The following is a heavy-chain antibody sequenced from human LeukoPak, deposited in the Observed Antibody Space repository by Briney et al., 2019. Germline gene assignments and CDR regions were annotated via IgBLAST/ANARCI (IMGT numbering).Heavy chain of an antibody. J-gene: IGHJ4*02. V-gene: IGHV3-9*01. CDR2: ISWNSGSI. CDR3: AKDGRGYSYGYKDY. Sequence: GGSLRLSCAASGFTFDDYAMHWVRQAPGKGLEWVSGISWNSGSIGYADSVKGRFTISRDNAKNPLYLQMNSLRAEDTALYYCAKDGRGYSYGYKDYWGQGTLVTVSS. CDR1: GFTFDDYA. D-gene: IGHD5-18*01.